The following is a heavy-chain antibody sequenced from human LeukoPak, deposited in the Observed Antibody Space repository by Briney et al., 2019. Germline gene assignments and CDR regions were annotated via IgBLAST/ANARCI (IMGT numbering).Heavy chain of an antibody. Sequence: SETLSLTCTVSGGSISSSSYYWGWIRQPPGKGLEWIGSIYYSGSTYYNPSLKSRVTISVDTSKNQFSLKLSSVTAADTAVYYCARIYYDFLSYYFDYLGQGTLVTVSS. D-gene: IGHD3-3*01. J-gene: IGHJ4*02. CDR3: ARIYYDFLSYYFDY. CDR2: IYYSGST. V-gene: IGHV4-39*07. CDR1: GGSISSSSYY.